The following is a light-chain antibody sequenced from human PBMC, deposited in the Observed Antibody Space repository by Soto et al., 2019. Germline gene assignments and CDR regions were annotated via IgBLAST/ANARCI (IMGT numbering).Light chain of an antibody. V-gene: IGKV3-20*01. CDR2: GAS. CDR1: QRVSRNS. Sequence: EIVLTQSPGTLSLSTGERDTLSCRASQRVSRNSLGCYQQKPGQAPRVLIYGASNRVTSGPDRFSGGGSGTELTITISRREPEDFAAYYCQQYGSSTWTFGQGTKVEIK. CDR3: QQYGSSTWT. J-gene: IGKJ1*01.